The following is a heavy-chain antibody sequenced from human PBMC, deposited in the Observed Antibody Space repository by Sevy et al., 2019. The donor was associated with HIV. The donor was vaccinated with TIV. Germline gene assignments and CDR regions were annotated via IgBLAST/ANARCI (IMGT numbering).Heavy chain of an antibody. CDR1: GFTFSSFA. V-gene: IGHV3-23*01. J-gene: IGHJ4*02. D-gene: IGHD1-26*01. CDR2: INGRGGSA. CDR3: ARRLPRIAPSSAAVFDY. Sequence: GGSLRLSCAASGFTFSSFAMSWVRHIPGKGLEWVSTINGRGGSAYYADSVRGRFTLSRDNSNNTVFLQMNRLRDEDTAVYYGARRLPRIAPSSAAVFDYWGQGTLVTVSS.